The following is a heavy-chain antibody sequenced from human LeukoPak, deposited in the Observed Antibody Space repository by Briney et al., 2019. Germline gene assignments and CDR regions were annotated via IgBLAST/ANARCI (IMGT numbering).Heavy chain of an antibody. CDR2: INPNSGGT. D-gene: IGHD6-13*01. CDR1: GYTFTGYY. V-gene: IGHV1-2*02. Sequence: GASVKVSCKASGYTFTGYYMHWVRQAPGQGLEWMGWINPNSGGTNYAQKFQGRVTMTRDTSISTAYMELSRLRSEDTAVYYCASRSSSWPADYYYYGMDVWGQGTTVTVSS. CDR3: ASRSSSWPADYYYYGMDV. J-gene: IGHJ6*02.